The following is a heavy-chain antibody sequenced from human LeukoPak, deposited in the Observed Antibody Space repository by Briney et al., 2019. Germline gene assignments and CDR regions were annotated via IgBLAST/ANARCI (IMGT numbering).Heavy chain of an antibody. V-gene: IGHV3-23*01. Sequence: GGSLRLSCAASGFTFSSYAMTWVRQAPGKGLEWVSGISGSGGSTYYADSVKGRFTISRDNSKNTLYLQMNSLRAEDTAVYYCAGSIVGATSFAFDIWGQGTMVTVSS. J-gene: IGHJ3*02. CDR1: GFTFSSYA. D-gene: IGHD1-26*01. CDR3: AGSIVGATSFAFDI. CDR2: ISGSGGST.